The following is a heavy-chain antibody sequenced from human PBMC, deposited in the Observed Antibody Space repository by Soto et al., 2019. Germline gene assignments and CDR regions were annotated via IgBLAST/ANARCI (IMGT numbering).Heavy chain of an antibody. CDR1: GFTFSDYY. J-gene: IGHJ4*02. CDR2: ISTGSTYT. CDR3: ARVSGYDFSH. V-gene: IGHV3-11*05. Sequence: GGSLRLSCAASGFTFSDYYMSWIRQAPGKGLEWVSYISTGSTYTNNADSVKGRFTISRDNAKNSLYLQMNSLRTDDTAVYYCARVSGYDFSHWGQGTQVTVPS. D-gene: IGHD5-12*01.